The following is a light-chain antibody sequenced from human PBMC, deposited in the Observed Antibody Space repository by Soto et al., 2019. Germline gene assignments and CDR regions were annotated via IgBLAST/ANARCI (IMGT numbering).Light chain of an antibody. CDR2: DVS. CDR1: INDVTAYYR. CDR3: SVYTRSSTYV. V-gene: IGLV2-18*01. J-gene: IGLJ1*01. Sequence: ALTQPPSVSGSPGQSVTISCSGTINDVTAYYRVSWYQQTPGTAPKLLIYDVSNRPSGVPDRFSGSRSGNTASLTISGLQAEDEGDYYCSVYTRSSTYVFGTGTKVTVL.